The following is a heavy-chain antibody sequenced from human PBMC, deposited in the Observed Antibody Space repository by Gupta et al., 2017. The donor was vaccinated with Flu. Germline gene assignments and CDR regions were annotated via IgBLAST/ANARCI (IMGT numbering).Heavy chain of an antibody. Sequence: QVQLVQSGAEVKKPGASVKVSCKASGSTFTGYYMHWVRQAPGQGLEWMGWINPNSGGTNYAQKFQGWVTMTRDTSISTAYMELSRLRSDDTAVYYCARTNSNSDIAAFDYWGQGTLVTVAS. CDR2: INPNSGGT. D-gene: IGHD4-11*01. CDR3: ARTNSNSDIAAFDY. V-gene: IGHV1-2*04. J-gene: IGHJ4*02. CDR1: GSTFTGYY.